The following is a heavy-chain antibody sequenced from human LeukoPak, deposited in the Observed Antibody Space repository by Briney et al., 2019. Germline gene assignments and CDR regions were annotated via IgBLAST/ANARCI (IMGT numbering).Heavy chain of an antibody. CDR2: IKQDGSEK. J-gene: IGHJ3*02. CDR3: ARLVLITMARAFDI. D-gene: IGHD3-22*01. CDR1: GFIFSSYL. Sequence: GGSLRLSCAASGFIFSSYLMSWVRQAPGKGLEWVANIKQDGSEKYYVDSVKGRFTISRDNAKNSLYLQMNSLRAEDTAVYYCARLVLITMARAFDIWGQGTMVTVSS. V-gene: IGHV3-7*01.